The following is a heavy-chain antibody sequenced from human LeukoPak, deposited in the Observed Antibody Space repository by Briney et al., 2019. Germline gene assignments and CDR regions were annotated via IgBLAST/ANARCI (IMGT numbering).Heavy chain of an antibody. V-gene: IGHV4-59*08. Sequence: SETLSLTCTVSGGSISSYYWSWIRQPPGKGLEWIGYIYYSGSTNHNPSLKSRVTISVDTSKNQFSLKLSSVTAADTAVYYCARHPYSTNWFDPWGQGTLVTVSS. J-gene: IGHJ5*02. CDR2: IYYSGST. D-gene: IGHD2-15*01. CDR1: GGSISSYY. CDR3: ARHPYSTNWFDP.